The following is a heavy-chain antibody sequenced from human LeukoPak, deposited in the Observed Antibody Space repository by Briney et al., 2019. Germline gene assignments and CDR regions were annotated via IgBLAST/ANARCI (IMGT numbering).Heavy chain of an antibody. V-gene: IGHV4-31*03. D-gene: IGHD3-22*01. J-gene: IGHJ3*02. CDR1: VDSLSRGCYY. CDR3: ARGYGSYYDSSEWAFDI. CDR2: IYYSGST. Sequence: RSETLSLTCTVSVDSLSRGCYYWSWIRQHPGKGLEWLGYIYYSGSTYYNPSLKSRVTISVDTSKNQFSLKLSSVTAADKAVYYCARGYGSYYDSSEWAFDIWGQGTMVTVSS.